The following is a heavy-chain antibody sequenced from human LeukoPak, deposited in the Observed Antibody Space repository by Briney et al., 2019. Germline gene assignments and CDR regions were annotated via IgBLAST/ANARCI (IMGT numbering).Heavy chain of an antibody. J-gene: IGHJ4*02. CDR3: AKGGRYRVGATYG. Sequence: GGSLRLSCAASGFTFSSYAMSWVRQAPGKGLEWVSATSGSGGSTYYADSVKGRFTISRDNSKNTLYLQMNSLRAEDTAVYYCAKGGRYRVGATYGWGQGTLVTVSS. V-gene: IGHV3-23*01. CDR1: GFTFSSYA. CDR2: TSGSGGST. D-gene: IGHD1-26*01.